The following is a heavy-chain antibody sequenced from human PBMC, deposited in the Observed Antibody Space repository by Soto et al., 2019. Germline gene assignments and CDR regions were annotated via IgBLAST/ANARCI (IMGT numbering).Heavy chain of an antibody. CDR1: GGTFSSYA. J-gene: IGHJ6*02. V-gene: IGHV1-69*01. D-gene: IGHD6-6*01. Sequence: QVQLVQSGAEVKKPGSSVKVSCKASGGTFSSYAISWVRQAPGQGLEWMGGIIPIFGTANYAQKFQGRVTITADESTSTGYMELSSLRSEDTAVYYCARWGYSSSGGDYYYGMDVWGQGTTVTVSS. CDR3: ARWGYSSSGGDYYYGMDV. CDR2: IIPIFGTA.